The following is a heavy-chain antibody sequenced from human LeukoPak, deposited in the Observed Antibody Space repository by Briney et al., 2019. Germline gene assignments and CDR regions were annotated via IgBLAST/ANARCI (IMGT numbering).Heavy chain of an antibody. CDR3: ARQDHQDHGDPNWFDP. CDR1: GGSFSGYY. J-gene: IGHJ5*02. V-gene: IGHV4-34*01. D-gene: IGHD4-17*01. Sequence: SETLSLTCAVYGGSFSGYYWSWIRQPPGKGLEWIGEINHSGSTNYNPSLKSRVTMSVDTSKSQFSLRLTSVTATDTAVYYCARQDHQDHGDPNWFDPWGQGILVTVSS. CDR2: INHSGST.